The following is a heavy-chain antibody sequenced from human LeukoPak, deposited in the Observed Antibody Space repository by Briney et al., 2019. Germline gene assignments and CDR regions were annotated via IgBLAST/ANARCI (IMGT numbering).Heavy chain of an antibody. CDR2: IYHSGST. D-gene: IGHD3-22*01. CDR3: ARLFAGLDY. Sequence: SETLSLTCAVYGCSISSGGYSWSWIRQPPGKGLEWIGYIYHSGSTYYHPSLKSRVTISVDRSKNQFSLKLSSVTAADTAVYYCARLFAGLDYWGQGTLVTVSS. CDR1: GCSISSGGYS. J-gene: IGHJ4*02. V-gene: IGHV4-30-2*01.